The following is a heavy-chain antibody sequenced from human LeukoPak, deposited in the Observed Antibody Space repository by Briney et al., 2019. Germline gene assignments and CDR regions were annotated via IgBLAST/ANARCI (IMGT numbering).Heavy chain of an antibody. CDR3: ARDGVRYFDRGYYMDV. CDR1: GGSISSSSYY. Sequence: PSETLSLTCTVSGGSISSSSYYWGWIRQPPGKGLEWIGSIYYSGSTYYNPSLKSRVTISVDTSKNQFSLKLSSVTAADTAVYYCARDGVRYFDRGYYMDVWGKGTTVTVSS. CDR2: IYYSGST. D-gene: IGHD3-9*01. J-gene: IGHJ6*03. V-gene: IGHV4-39*07.